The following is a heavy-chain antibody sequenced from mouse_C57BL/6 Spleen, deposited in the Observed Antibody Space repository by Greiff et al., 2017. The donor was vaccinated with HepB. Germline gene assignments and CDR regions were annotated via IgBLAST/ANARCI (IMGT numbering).Heavy chain of an antibody. V-gene: IGHV1-55*01. CDR3: ATYYRNYGPRYFDV. CDR1: GYTFTSYW. CDR2: IYPGSGST. Sequence: QVQLQQPGAELVKPGASVKMSCKASGYTFTSYWITWVKQRPGQGLEWIGDIYPGSGSTNYNEKFKSKATLTVDTSSSTAYMQLSSLTSEDSAVYYCATYYRNYGPRYFDVWGTGTTVTVSS. D-gene: IGHD2-10*01. J-gene: IGHJ1*03.